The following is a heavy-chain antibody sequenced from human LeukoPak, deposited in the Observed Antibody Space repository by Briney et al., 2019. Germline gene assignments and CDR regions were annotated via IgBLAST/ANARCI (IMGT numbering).Heavy chain of an antibody. J-gene: IGHJ4*02. CDR2: INPNSGGT. Sequence: ASVKVSCKASGYTFTGYYMHWVRQAPGQGLEWMGWINPNSGGTNYAQKFQGRVTMTRDTSISTAHMELSRLRSDDTAVYYCARNLRWCGGSCYRYWGQGTLVTVSS. CDR3: ARNLRWCGGSCYRY. V-gene: IGHV1-2*02. CDR1: GYTFTGYY. D-gene: IGHD2-15*01.